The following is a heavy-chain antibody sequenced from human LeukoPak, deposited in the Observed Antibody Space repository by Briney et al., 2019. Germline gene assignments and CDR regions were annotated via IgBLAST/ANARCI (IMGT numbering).Heavy chain of an antibody. CDR2: IYSGGST. CDR3: ARGISGDALDF. D-gene: IGHD1-26*01. J-gene: IGHJ3*01. CDR1: GFTVSSNS. V-gene: IGHV3-53*01. Sequence: PGGSLRLSCAASGFTVSSNSMSWVRQAPGKGLEWVSIIYSGGSTYYADSVKGRLTISRDNSKNTLYLQMNSLRAEHTAVYYCARGISGDALDFWGQGTMVTVSS.